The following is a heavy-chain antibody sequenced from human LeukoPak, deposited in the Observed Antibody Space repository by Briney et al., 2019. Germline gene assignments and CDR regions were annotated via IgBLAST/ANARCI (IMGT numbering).Heavy chain of an antibody. V-gene: IGHV4-39*01. Sequence: PSETLSLTCTVSGGSISSSSYYWGWIRQPPGKGLEWIGSIYYSGSTYYNPSLKSRVTISVDTSKNQFSLKLSSVTAADTAVYYCARTGWHSGSHDAFDIWGQGTMVTVSS. CDR3: ARTGWHSGSHDAFDI. D-gene: IGHD1-26*01. CDR1: GGSISSSSYY. CDR2: IYYSGST. J-gene: IGHJ3*02.